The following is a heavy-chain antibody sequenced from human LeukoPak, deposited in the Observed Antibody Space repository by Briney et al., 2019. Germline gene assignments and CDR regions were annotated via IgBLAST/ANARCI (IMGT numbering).Heavy chain of an antibody. Sequence: SETLSLTCTVSGGSLSNSNWWSWVRQPPGKGLEWIGEIYHSGSTNYNPSLKSRLTISVDTSKNQFSLKLSPVTAADTAVYYCARGGYYFYYGMDVWGQGTTVTVSS. CDR1: GGSLSNSNW. V-gene: IGHV4-4*02. CDR3: ARGGYYFYYGMDV. CDR2: IYHSGST. J-gene: IGHJ6*02.